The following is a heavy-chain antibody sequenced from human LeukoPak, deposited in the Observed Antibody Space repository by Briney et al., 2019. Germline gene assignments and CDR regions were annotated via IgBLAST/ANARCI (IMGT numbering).Heavy chain of an antibody. J-gene: IGHJ6*03. D-gene: IGHD6-13*01. V-gene: IGHV4-34*01. CDR3: ARERGGRIAAAFYYYYMDV. CDR2: INHSGST. Sequence: SETLSLTCAVYGGSFSGYYWSWIRQPPGKGLEWIGEINHSGSTNYNPSLKSRVTISVDTSKNQFSLKLSSVTAADTAVYYCARERGGRIAAAFYYYYMDVWGKGTTVTVSS. CDR1: GGSFSGYY.